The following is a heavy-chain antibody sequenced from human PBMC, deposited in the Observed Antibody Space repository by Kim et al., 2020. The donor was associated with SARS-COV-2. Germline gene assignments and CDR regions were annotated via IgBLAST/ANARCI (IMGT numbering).Heavy chain of an antibody. CDR2: INGGGGST. CDR1: GFTFSSYW. CDR3: VRGGWGYCSGGRCNSGGYFDY. D-gene: IGHD2-15*01. V-gene: IGHV3-74*01. J-gene: IGHJ4*02. Sequence: GGSLRLSCAASGFTFSSYWMHWVRQAPGGLVWFARINGGGGSTVYADSAKSRFTISSDNAKNTMYLQMNSLRAEDTAVYYCVRGGWGYCSGGRCNSGGYFDYWGQRTLVTVSS.